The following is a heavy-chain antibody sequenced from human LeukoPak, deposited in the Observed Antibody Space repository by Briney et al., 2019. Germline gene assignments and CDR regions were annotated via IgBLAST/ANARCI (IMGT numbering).Heavy chain of an antibody. Sequence: PSETLSLTCAVYGGSFSGYYWSWIRQPPGTGLEWIGEINHSGSTNYNPSLKSRVTISVDTSKNQFSLKLSSVTAADTAVYYCARGEFTMVRRVIKHYGMDVWGKGTTVTVSS. J-gene: IGHJ6*04. CDR2: INHSGST. CDR3: ARGEFTMVRRVIKHYGMDV. D-gene: IGHD3-10*01. CDR1: GGSFSGYY. V-gene: IGHV4-34*01.